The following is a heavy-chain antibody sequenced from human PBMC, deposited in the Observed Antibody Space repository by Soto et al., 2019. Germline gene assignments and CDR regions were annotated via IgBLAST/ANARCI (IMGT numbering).Heavy chain of an antibody. CDR1: GGFISTYF. CDR2: IFYNGTT. V-gene: IGHV4-59*01. Sequence: SETLSLTCTVSGGFISTYFWSWIRQVPGKGPEWIGYIFYNGTTNYNPSLKSRVTMSVDTSKNQFSLKLNSVTAADTAVYYCARIPPQTGLLSLWFDPCGRETPGT. CDR3: ARIPPQTGLLSLWFDP. J-gene: IGHJ5*02.